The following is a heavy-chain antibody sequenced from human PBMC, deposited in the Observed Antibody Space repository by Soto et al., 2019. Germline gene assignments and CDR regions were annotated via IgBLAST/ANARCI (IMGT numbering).Heavy chain of an antibody. CDR3: ARVFGDYLIDAFDI. CDR2: ISRSGSPI. J-gene: IGHJ3*02. Sequence: EAQLVESGGGLVQPGGSLRLSCTAFGFSLSSYEMDWVRQAPGKGLEWVSHISRSGSPIYYADSVKGRFTISRDNAKKSVILQMNSLRAEDTAVYYCARVFGDYLIDAFDIWGQGTMVTVSS. CDR1: GFSLSSYE. D-gene: IGHD4-17*01. V-gene: IGHV3-48*03.